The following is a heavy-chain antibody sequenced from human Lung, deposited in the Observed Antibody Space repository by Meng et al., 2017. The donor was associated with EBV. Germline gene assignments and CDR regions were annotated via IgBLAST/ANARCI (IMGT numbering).Heavy chain of an antibody. CDR1: GGSFSGYY. J-gene: IGHJ4*02. CDR2: INHSGST. CDR3: AVTRYCSGGSCFDY. Sequence: GQRHQWGAGLLKPSETLSLTCAVYGGSFSGYYWSWIRQPPGKGLEWIGEINHSGSTNYNPSLKSRVTISVDTSKNQFSLKLSSVTAADTAVYYCAVTRYCSGGSCFDYWGQGTLVTVSS. D-gene: IGHD2-15*01. V-gene: IGHV4-34*01.